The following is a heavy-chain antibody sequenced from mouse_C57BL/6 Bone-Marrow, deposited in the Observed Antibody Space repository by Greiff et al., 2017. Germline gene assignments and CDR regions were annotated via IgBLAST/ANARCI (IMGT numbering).Heavy chain of an antibody. J-gene: IGHJ3*01. CDR1: GFTFSSYA. V-gene: IGHV5-4*03. Sequence: EVKLVESGGGLVKPGGSLKLSCAASGFTFSSYAMSWVRQTPVKSLEWVAIISDGGSYTYYPDNVKGRFTISRDNAKNNLYLQIIHLESENTAMYYCASDLYGSSYQFAYWGQGTLVTVSA. D-gene: IGHD1-1*01. CDR3: ASDLYGSSYQFAY. CDR2: ISDGGSYT.